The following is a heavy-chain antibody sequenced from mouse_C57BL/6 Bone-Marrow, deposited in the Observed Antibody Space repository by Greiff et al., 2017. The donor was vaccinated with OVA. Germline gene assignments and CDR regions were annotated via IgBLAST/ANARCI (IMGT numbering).Heavy chain of an antibody. CDR3: ARRGAYDYVYFDY. CDR1: GYAFTNYL. Sequence: VKLQESGAELVRPGTSVKVSCKASGYAFTNYLIEWVKQRPGQGLEWIGVINPGSGGTNYNEKFKGKATLTADKSSSTAYMQLSSLTSEDSAVYFCARRGAYDYVYFDYWGQGTTLTVSS. V-gene: IGHV1-54*01. CDR2: INPGSGGT. D-gene: IGHD2-4*01. J-gene: IGHJ2*01.